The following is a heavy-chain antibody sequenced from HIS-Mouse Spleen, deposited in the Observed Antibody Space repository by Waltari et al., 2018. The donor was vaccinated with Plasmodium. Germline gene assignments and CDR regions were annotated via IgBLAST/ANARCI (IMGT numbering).Heavy chain of an antibody. V-gene: IGHV3-23*01. D-gene: IGHD7-27*01. CDR1: GFTFSSYA. CDR3: TKSSTGTGGLRDY. J-gene: IGHJ4*02. CDR2: SSGRWGIQ. Sequence: EVQLLESGGGLVQPGGSLRLSCAASGFTFSSYALSWVRQAPGKGLEVFSASSGRWGIQDYADAMEGQFTIDRENCRDRLYLELNSRGAEDTTVYYCTKSSTGTGGLRDYWGQGTLVTVSS.